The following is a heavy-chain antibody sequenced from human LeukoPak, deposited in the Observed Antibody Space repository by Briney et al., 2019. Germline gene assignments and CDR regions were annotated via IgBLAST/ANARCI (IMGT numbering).Heavy chain of an antibody. CDR1: GFAVRTNY. J-gene: IGHJ4*02. Sequence: GGSLRLSCAASGFAVRTNYMSWVRQAPGKGLEWVSVIHDDSNTYYADSVRGRFTISRDTSKNTLYLQMNSLRAEDTAVYYCARERNTIVTTSYYFDYWGQGTLVTVSS. CDR2: IHDDSNT. CDR3: ARERNTIVTTSYYFDY. V-gene: IGHV3-53*01. D-gene: IGHD5-12*01.